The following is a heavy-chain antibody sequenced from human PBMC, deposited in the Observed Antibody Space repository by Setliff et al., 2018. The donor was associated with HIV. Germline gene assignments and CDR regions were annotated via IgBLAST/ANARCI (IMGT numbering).Heavy chain of an antibody. Sequence: PGESLKISCKGSGYSFPTYWIAWVRQMPGKGLEWMGVIYPDESDSRYSPSFRGQFTISADKSINTAYLQWSSLKASDTAMYYCARVDMGYYYDSSGYSHFDHWGQGTLVTVSS. CDR1: GYSFPTYW. J-gene: IGHJ4*02. CDR2: IYPDESDS. D-gene: IGHD3-22*01. CDR3: ARVDMGYYYDSSGYSHFDH. V-gene: IGHV5-51*01.